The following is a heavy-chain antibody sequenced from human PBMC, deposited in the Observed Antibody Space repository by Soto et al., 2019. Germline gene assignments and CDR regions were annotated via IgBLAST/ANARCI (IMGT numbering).Heavy chain of an antibody. J-gene: IGHJ5*01. Sequence: SETLSLTCTISGDSFSNHYWTWIRQSPGKGLEWIGYIFHSGITDYNPSVKSRVTISIDKSRNLFSLNLTSVTAADTAVYYCARDRYFYDSRGYYRTLDSWGQGTLVTVSS. CDR2: IFHSGIT. CDR1: GDSFSNHY. CDR3: ARDRYFYDSRGYYRTLDS. D-gene: IGHD3-22*01. V-gene: IGHV4-59*11.